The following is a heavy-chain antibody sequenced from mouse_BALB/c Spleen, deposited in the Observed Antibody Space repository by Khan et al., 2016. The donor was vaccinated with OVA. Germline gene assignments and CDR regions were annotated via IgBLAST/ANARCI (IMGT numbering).Heavy chain of an antibody. D-gene: IGHD2-1*01. Sequence: VQLKESGGGLVKPGGSLKLSCAVSGFTFSTYAMSWVRQTPEKRLEWVATISSDGDYTYYPDNVTGRFTISRDNSKITPYLQLSSLRSEDTAIYYCARSPYGNFAYWGQGTLVTVSA. V-gene: IGHV5-9-3*01. CDR3: ARSPYGNFAY. J-gene: IGHJ3*01. CDR2: ISSDGDYT. CDR1: GFTFSTYA.